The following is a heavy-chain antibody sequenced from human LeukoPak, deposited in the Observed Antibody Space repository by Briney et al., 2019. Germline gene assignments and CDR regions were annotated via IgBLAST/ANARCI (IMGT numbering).Heavy chain of an antibody. CDR3: ARVVNYTSRKNWYDP. D-gene: IGHD3-3*01. J-gene: IGHJ5*02. Sequence: SETLSLTCTVSGGSLNTFYWTWIRQPPGKGLEWSGYTYYSGGTKYTPSLESRVTISVDASKSQFSLKLNSVTTADTAVYYCARVVNYTSRKNWYDPWGQGTLVVVSS. CDR1: GGSLNTFY. V-gene: IGHV4-59*01. CDR2: TYYSGGT.